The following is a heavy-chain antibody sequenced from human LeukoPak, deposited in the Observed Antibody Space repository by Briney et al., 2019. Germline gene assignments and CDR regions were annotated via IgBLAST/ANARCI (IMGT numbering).Heavy chain of an antibody. CDR3: ARDLSEGSGSYITNY. CDR2: IWYDGSNK. CDR1: GFTFSSYA. V-gene: IGHV3-33*08. J-gene: IGHJ4*02. D-gene: IGHD3-10*01. Sequence: GGSPRLSCAASGFTFSSYAMHWVRQAPGKGLEWVAVIWYDGSNKYYADSVKGRFTISRDNSKNTLYLQMNSLRAEDTAVYYCARDLSEGSGSYITNYWGQGTLVTVSS.